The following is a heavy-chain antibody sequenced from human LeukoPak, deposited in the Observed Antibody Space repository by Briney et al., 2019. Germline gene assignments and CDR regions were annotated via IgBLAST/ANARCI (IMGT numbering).Heavy chain of an antibody. CDR3: ARGRDGYNYVPVD. CDR1: GGSISSDN. D-gene: IGHD5-24*01. V-gene: IGHV3-11*06. Sequence: LSLTCAVSGGSISSDNWWSWIRQAPGKGLEWVSSISSSRDYIYYADSVKGRFTISRDNARNSLYLQMNSLRADDTAVYSCARGRDGYNYVPVDWGQGTLVTVSS. J-gene: IGHJ4*02. CDR2: ISSSRDYI.